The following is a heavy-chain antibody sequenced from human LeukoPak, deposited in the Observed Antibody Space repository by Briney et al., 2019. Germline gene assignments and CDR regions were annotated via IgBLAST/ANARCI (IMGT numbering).Heavy chain of an antibody. V-gene: IGHV3-48*04. Sequence: PGGSLRLSCTGAGFTFAAYTFNWVRQAPGKGLEWLSYISSSSETIYYADSVKGRFTISRDNAKNSLYLQMNSLRAEDTAVYYCVRGASGWSLGYWGQGSLVTVSS. CDR2: ISSSSETI. CDR3: VRGASGWSLGY. CDR1: GFTFAAYT. D-gene: IGHD6-19*01. J-gene: IGHJ4*02.